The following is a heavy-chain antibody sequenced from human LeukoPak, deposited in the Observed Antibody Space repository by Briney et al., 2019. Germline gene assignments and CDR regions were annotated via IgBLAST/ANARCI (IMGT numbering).Heavy chain of an antibody. CDR1: GYTFTSYD. CDR2: MNPNSGNT. V-gene: IGHV1-8*01. J-gene: IGHJ4*02. Sequence: ASVKVSCKASGYTFTSYDINWVRQATGQGLEWMGWMNPNSGNTGYAQKFQGRVTMTRNTSISTAYMELSSLRAEDTAVYYCAKEDLAELRYFDWLFRDWGQGTLVTVSS. CDR3: AKEDLAELRYFDWLFRD. D-gene: IGHD3-9*01.